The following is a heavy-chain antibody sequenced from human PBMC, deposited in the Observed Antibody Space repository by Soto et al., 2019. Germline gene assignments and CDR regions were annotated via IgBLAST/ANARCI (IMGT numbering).Heavy chain of an antibody. CDR1: CGSIIGSSYY. CDR2: VHYSGST. D-gene: IGHD4-17*01. V-gene: IGHV4-39*01. J-gene: IGHJ4*02. Sequence: SETLSLTCTFSCGSIIGSSYYWGWIRQPPGKGLECIGSVHYSGSTDYNPSLRSRVTISVDTSKNQFSLKLTSVTAADTAVYFCASFSGATYGDYGGGINYWGQGTLVTVSS. CDR3: ASFSGATYGDYGGGINY.